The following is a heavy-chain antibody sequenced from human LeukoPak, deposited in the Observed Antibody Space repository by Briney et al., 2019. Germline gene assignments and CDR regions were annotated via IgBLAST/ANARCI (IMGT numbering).Heavy chain of an antibody. CDR2: INPSDGAT. CDR1: GYTFTMFY. CDR3: ARKQRGGLSGSWGGLFATYYTYYYMDV. V-gene: IGHV1-46*01. J-gene: IGHJ6*03. Sequence: ASVKVSCKASGYTFTMFYIHWVRQAPGQGLEWMGMINPSDGATTYAQKFQGRLTMTRDMSTTTVYMDLRTLRSEDTAVYFCARKQRGGLSGSWGGLFATYYTYYYMDVWGRGTTVTVSS. D-gene: IGHD1-26*01.